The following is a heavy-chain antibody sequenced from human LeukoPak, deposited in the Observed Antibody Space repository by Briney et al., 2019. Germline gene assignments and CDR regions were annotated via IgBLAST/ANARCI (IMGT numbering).Heavy chain of an antibody. CDR3: TTDWRYASGRPALFDS. CDR2: IKSNTDGGTT. J-gene: IGHJ4*02. V-gene: IGHV3-15*01. CDR1: GFTFSSYA. Sequence: GGSLRLSCAASGFTFSSYAMSWVRQAPGKGLEWVGRIKSNTDGGTTDYAAPVKGRFTISRDDSKNTLYLQMNSLNTEDTAMYYCTTDWRYASGRPALFDSWGQGTLVTVSS. D-gene: IGHD3-10*01.